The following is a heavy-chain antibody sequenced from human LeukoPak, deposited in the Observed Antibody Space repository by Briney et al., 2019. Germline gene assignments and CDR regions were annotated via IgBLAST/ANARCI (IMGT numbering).Heavy chain of an antibody. CDR3: VVYYYDSSGYAFDI. Sequence: GASVKVSCKASGYTFTSYGISWVRQAPGQGLEWMGWISAYNGNTNYAQKLQGRVTMTTDTSTSTAYMELRSLRSDDTAMYYCVVYYYDSSGYAFDIWGQGTMVTVSS. J-gene: IGHJ3*02. V-gene: IGHV1-18*01. D-gene: IGHD3-22*01. CDR1: GYTFTSYG. CDR2: ISAYNGNT.